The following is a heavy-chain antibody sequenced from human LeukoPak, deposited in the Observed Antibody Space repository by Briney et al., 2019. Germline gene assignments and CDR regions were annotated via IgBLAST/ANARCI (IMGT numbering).Heavy chain of an antibody. CDR1: GFTFTSFA. V-gene: IGHV3-23*01. CDR2: INSRDGTT. Sequence: GGSLRLSCAASGFTFTSFAMNWVRQAPGKGLEWVSGINSRDGTTYYADSVKGRFIISRDNSENMVYLQMNSLRAEDTAVYYCAKSDSGAFDWLICYINYWGQGTLVTVSS. D-gene: IGHD3-9*01. J-gene: IGHJ4*02. CDR3: AKSDSGAFDWLICYINY.